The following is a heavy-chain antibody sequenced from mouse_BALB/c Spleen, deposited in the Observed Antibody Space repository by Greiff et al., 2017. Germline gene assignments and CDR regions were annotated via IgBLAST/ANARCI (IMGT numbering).Heavy chain of an antibody. CDR2: IWAGGST. Sequence: VKLQESGPGLVAPSQSLSITCTVSGFSLTSYGVHWVRQPPGKGLEWLGVIWAGGSTNYNSALMSRLSISKDNSKSQVFLKMNSLQTDDTAMYYCARSYGSYWYFDVWGAGTTVTVSS. D-gene: IGHD2-10*02. CDR1: GFSLTSYG. J-gene: IGHJ1*01. V-gene: IGHV2-9*02. CDR3: ARSYGSYWYFDV.